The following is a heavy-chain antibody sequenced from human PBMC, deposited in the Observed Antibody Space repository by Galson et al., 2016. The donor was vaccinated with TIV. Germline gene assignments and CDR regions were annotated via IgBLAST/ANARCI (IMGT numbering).Heavy chain of an antibody. CDR3: ARGPGDQWLLDY. Sequence: SVKASCKASGYAFTSYYIHWVRQAPGQGLEWMGIINPDGGTTVYAQKLQDRVTMTRDTSTSTVYMDLSSLRSDDTAVYFCARGPGDQWLLDYWGLGTLVTVSS. D-gene: IGHD6-19*01. CDR1: GYAFTSYY. CDR2: INPDGGTT. V-gene: IGHV1-46*04. J-gene: IGHJ4*02.